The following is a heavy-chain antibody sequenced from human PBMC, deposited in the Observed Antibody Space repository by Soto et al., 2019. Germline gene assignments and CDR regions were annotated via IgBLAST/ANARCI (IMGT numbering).Heavy chain of an antibody. Sequence: EVQLVESGGGLVKPGGSLRLSCAASGFTFSNAWMSWVRQAPGKGLEWVGRIKSKTDGGTTDYAAPVKGRFTISRDDSKNTLYLQMNSLKTEDTAVYYCTTEYIVVVVAATGAFDIWGQGTMVTVSS. CDR3: TTEYIVVVVAATGAFDI. CDR1: GFTFSNAW. D-gene: IGHD2-15*01. J-gene: IGHJ3*02. V-gene: IGHV3-15*01. CDR2: IKSKTDGGTT.